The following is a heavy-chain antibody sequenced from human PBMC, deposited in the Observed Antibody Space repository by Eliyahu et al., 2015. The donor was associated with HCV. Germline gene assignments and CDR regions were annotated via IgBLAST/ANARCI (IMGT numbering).Heavy chain of an antibody. J-gene: IGHJ5*02. CDR3: ASGGGGIAVAGTGGWFDP. D-gene: IGHD6-19*01. Sequence: QVQLQESGPGLVKPSETLSLTCTVSGGSITXYYWSWIRQPPGKGLEWVGYIPYSGSTNYNPSLKSRVTISVDTSKNQFSLNLTSVTAADTAVYYCASGGGGIAVAGTGGWFDPWGQGTLVTVSS. V-gene: IGHV4-59*01. CDR1: GGSITXYY. CDR2: IPYSGST.